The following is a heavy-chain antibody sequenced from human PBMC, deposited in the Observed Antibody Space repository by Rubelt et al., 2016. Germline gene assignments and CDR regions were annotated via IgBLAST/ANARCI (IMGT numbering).Heavy chain of an antibody. J-gene: IGHJ3*01. CDR2: IYHTWTT. CDR3: ARDRLVGASDAFDF. D-gene: IGHD1-26*01. Sequence: QVQLQESGPGLVKPSETLSLTCNVSGYSISSGYFWGWIRQPPGKGLEWIGFIYHTWTTYSNPPLKSRGTISVDTSKNPFSLKLTSVTAADTAMYYCARDRLVGASDAFDFWGQGTMVTVSS. V-gene: IGHV4-38-2*02. CDR1: GYSISSGYF.